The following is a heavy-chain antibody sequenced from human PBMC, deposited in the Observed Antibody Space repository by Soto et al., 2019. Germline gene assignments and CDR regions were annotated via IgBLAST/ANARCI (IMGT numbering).Heavy chain of an antibody. J-gene: IGHJ3*02. CDR2: LYYSGST. D-gene: IGHD2-2*01. CDR1: RRSILRYY. V-gene: IGHV4-59*01. CDR3: AGDAGDCSSTSCDEVTAFDI. Sequence: SETLSLTCPFHRRSILRYYWSWILQPPGNGLVWFWYLYYSGSTHDTPPLKCRVPLSVDTSKYLFSLRVSSVTAADSAVFYCAGDAGDCSSTSCDEVTAFDIWGKGTRVT.